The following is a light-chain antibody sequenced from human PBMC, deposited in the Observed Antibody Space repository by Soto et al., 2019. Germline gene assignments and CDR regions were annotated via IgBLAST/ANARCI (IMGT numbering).Light chain of an antibody. CDR3: LLFYAGPRV. CDR2: DTS. J-gene: IGLJ3*02. CDR1: TGTVTSGHY. Sequence: QAVVTQEPSLTVSPGGTVTLTCGSNTGTVTSGHYPYWFQQKPGQAPRTLIYDTSNKHSWTPARFSGSLLGGKAALTLSGAQPEDEAEYYCLLFYAGPRVFGGGTKLTVL. V-gene: IGLV7-46*01.